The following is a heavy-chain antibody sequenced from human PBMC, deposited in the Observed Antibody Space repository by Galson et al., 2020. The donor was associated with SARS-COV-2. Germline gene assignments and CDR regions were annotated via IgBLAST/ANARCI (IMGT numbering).Heavy chain of an antibody. CDR3: TRDAHIVATISAYYDMDV. CDR1: GFTFSSYG. D-gene: IGHD5-12*01. J-gene: IGHJ6*02. V-gene: IGHV3-33*01. Sequence: TVGSLRLSCAASGFTFSSYGMHWVRQAPGKGLEWVAVIWYDGSNKFYADSVKGRFTISRDNSKNTLYLQMNSLRAEDTAVYYCTRDAHIVATISAYYDMDVWGQGTTVTVSS. CDR2: IWYDGSNK.